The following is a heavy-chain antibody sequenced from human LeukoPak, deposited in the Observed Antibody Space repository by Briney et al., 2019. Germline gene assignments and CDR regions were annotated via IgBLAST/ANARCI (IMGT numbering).Heavy chain of an antibody. D-gene: IGHD6-13*01. Sequence: SETLSLTCTVSGGSISSYYWSWIRQPAGKGLEWIGEINHSGSTNYNPSLKSRVTISVDTSKNQFSLKLSSVTAADTAVYYCARRPYSSSWYTPTHWFDPWGQGTLVTVSS. CDR3: ARRPYSSSWYTPTHWFDP. J-gene: IGHJ5*02. CDR2: INHSGST. V-gene: IGHV4-34*01. CDR1: GGSISSYY.